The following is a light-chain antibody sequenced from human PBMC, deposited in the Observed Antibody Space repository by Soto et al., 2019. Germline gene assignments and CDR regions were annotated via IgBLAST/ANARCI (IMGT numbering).Light chain of an antibody. CDR3: QQTYSTPRT. Sequence: EIVLTQSPGTLSLSPGERATLSCRASQSVSNNYLAWYQQKPGQAPRLLIYAASSRATGIPDRFSGTGSGTDFTLTISSLQPEDFATYYCQQTYSTPRTFGQGTKVDI. CDR1: QSVSNNY. J-gene: IGKJ1*01. CDR2: AAS. V-gene: IGKV3-20*01.